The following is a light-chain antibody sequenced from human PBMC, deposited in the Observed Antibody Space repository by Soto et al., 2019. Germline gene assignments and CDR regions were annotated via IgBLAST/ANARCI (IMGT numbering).Light chain of an antibody. V-gene: IGLV2-14*01. CDR1: CSAVGGYTY. CDR3: SSYTRSNTYI. Sequence: AAQCVDPGHGSAVFCAGACSAVGGYTYVSWYQQPPGKAPKLILYEFIKRPSGISSRFSGSKSGNTASLTISGRKAEDGAEDYCSSYTRSNTYIFGTGT. J-gene: IGLJ1*01. CDR2: EFI.